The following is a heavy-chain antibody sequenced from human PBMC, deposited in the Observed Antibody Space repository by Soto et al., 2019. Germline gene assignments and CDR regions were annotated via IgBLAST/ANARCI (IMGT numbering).Heavy chain of an antibody. CDR1: GFTFSSFA. Sequence: EVQLLESGGGLLQPGGSLRLSCAASGFTFSSFALSWVRQAPGKGLEWVSSISGSGGSTYYADSVKGRFTISRENSKNTLFMHMNSLRVEDTAVYFCAKERRTYGGSRDAFDSWGQGTLVTVSS. J-gene: IGHJ4*02. CDR3: AKERRTYGGSRDAFDS. V-gene: IGHV3-23*01. D-gene: IGHD3-3*02. CDR2: ISGSGGST.